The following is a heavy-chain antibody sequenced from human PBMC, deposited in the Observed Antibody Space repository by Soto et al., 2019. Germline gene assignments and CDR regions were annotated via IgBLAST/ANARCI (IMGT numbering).Heavy chain of an antibody. D-gene: IGHD3-3*01. J-gene: IGHJ5*01. CDR2: ISYDGSNK. V-gene: IGHV3-30-3*01. CDR1: GFTFSSYS. Sequence: GGSLRLSCAASGFTFSSYSMHWVRQAPGKGLEWVAVISYDGSNKYYADSVKGRFTISRDNSKNTLYLQMNSLRAEDTAVYYCERAGTPYYDFWSGYYNSGWLDSGGQGTVITVYS. CDR3: ERAGTPYYDFWSGYYNSGWLDS.